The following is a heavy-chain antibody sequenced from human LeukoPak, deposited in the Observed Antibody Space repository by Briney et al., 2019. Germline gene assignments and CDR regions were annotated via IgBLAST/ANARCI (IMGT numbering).Heavy chain of an antibody. D-gene: IGHD3-10*01. CDR2: MNPNSGNT. CDR1: GYTFTSYD. Sequence: GASVKVSCKASGYTFTSYDINWVRQATGQGLEWMGWMNPNSGNTGYAQKFQGRVTMTRNTSISTAYMELSSLRSEGTAVYYCARRRGQHPGDDAFDIWGQGTMVTVSS. V-gene: IGHV1-8*01. J-gene: IGHJ3*02. CDR3: ARRRGQHPGDDAFDI.